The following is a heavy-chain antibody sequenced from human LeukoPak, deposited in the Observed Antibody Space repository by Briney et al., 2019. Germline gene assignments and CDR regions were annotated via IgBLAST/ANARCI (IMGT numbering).Heavy chain of an antibody. CDR3: ARAPYYYDSSGYPDY. V-gene: IGHV3-30-3*01. D-gene: IGHD3-22*01. CDR1: GFTFSSYA. Sequence: PGGSLRLSCAASGFTFSSYAMHWVRQAPGKGLEWVAVISYDGSNKYYAGSVKGRFTISRDNSKNTLYLQMNSLRAEDTAVYYCARAPYYYDSSGYPDYWGQGTLVTVSS. CDR2: ISYDGSNK. J-gene: IGHJ4*02.